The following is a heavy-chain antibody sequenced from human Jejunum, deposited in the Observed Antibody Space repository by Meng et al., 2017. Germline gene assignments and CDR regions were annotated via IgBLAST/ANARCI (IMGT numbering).Heavy chain of an antibody. CDR1: GFSISNSW. Sequence: GGSLRLSCAASGFSISNSWMSWVRQAPGKGLEWVANINQDGSGKYYVDSVKGRFTISRDNAKNSLYMQMNSLRAEDTAVYYCARYYRAYGMDVWGQGTTVTVSS. J-gene: IGHJ6*02. V-gene: IGHV3-7*01. CDR3: ARYYRAYGMDV. D-gene: IGHD4/OR15-4a*01. CDR2: INQDGSGK.